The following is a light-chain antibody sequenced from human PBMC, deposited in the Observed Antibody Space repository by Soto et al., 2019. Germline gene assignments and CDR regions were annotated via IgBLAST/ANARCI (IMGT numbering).Light chain of an antibody. Sequence: NFMLTQPHSVSESPGKTVTISCSRSSGTIATNYVQWYQQRPGSSPTTVIYEDNQRPSGVPDRFSGSIDSSSNSASLTISGLKTEDEADHYCQSYDSNNWVFGGGTKLTVL. CDR3: QSYDSNNWV. CDR2: EDN. J-gene: IGLJ3*02. V-gene: IGLV6-57*01. CDR1: SGTIATNY.